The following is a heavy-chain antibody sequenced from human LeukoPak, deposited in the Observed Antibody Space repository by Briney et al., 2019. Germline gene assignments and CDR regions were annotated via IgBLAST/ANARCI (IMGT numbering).Heavy chain of an antibody. CDR1: GFTFSSYE. CDR3: ARDWGYCSSTSCYGWFDP. J-gene: IGHJ5*02. D-gene: IGHD2-2*01. CDR2: ISSSGSTI. Sequence: GGSLRLSCAASGFTFSSYEMNWVRQASGKGLEWVSYISSSGSTIYYADSVKGRFTISRDNAKNSLYLQMNSLRAEDTAVYYCARDWGYCSSTSCYGWFDPWGQGTLVTVSS. V-gene: IGHV3-48*03.